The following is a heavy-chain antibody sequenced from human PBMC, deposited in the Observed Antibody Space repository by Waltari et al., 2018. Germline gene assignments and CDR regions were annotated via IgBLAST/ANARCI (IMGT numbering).Heavy chain of an antibody. CDR2: IYHSGST. D-gene: IGHD1-26*01. Sequence: QVQLQESGPGLVKPSETLSLTCAVSGYSISSGSYWGWIRQPPGKGLEWIGSIYHSGSTYYNPSLKSRVTISVDTSKNQFSLKLSSVTAADTAVYYCARNLKWRDAFDIWGQGTMVTVSS. V-gene: IGHV4-38-2*01. J-gene: IGHJ3*02. CDR3: ARNLKWRDAFDI. CDR1: GYSISSGSY.